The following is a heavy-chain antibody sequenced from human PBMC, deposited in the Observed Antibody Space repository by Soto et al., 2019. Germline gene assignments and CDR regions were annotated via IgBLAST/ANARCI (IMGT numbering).Heavy chain of an antibody. D-gene: IGHD2-2*01. CDR3: AKHEGYCSTTTCSNFAY. CDR2: IYPGDSDT. J-gene: IGHJ4*02. Sequence: GESLKISCKGSGFTFTNYWIAWVRQMPGKGLEWMGIIYPGDSDTSYSPSFQGQVTISADKSINTAYLHWSSLKASDTAIYYCAKHEGYCSTTTCSNFAYWGQGTLVTVS. CDR1: GFTFTNYW. V-gene: IGHV5-51*01.